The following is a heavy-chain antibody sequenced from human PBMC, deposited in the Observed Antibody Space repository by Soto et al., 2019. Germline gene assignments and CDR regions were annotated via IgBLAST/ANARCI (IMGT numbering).Heavy chain of an antibody. V-gene: IGHV4-31*03. J-gene: IGHJ6*02. D-gene: IGHD1-26*01. Sequence: SETLSLTCTVSGGSISSGGYYWSWIRQHPGKGLEWIGYIYYSGSTYYNPSLKSRVTISVDTSKNQFSLKLSSVTAADTAVYYCARDKLLVGAKSLSYYYYGMDVWGQGTTVTVS. CDR3: ARDKLLVGAKSLSYYYYGMDV. CDR1: GGSISSGGYY. CDR2: IYYSGST.